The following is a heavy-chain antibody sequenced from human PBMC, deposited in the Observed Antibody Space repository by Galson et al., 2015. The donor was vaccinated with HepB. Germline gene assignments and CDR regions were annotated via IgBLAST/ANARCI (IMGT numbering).Heavy chain of an antibody. J-gene: IGHJ1*01. V-gene: IGHV1-69*06. CDR1: GGTFSSYA. D-gene: IGHD6-13*01. CDR2: IIPIFGTA. CDR3: ARTPGVVSWYVPWRFQH. Sequence: SVKVSCKASGGTFSSYAISWVRQAPGQGLEWMGGIIPIFGTANYAQKFQGRVTITADKSTSTAYMELSSLRSEDTAVYYCARTPGVVSWYVPWRFQHWGQGTLVTVSS.